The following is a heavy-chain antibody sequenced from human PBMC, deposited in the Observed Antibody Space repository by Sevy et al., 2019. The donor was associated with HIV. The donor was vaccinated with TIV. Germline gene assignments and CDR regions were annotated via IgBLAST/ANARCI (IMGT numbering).Heavy chain of an antibody. D-gene: IGHD2-2*01. CDR1: GFTFSSYA. V-gene: IGHV3-23*01. CDR3: AKAFLVVVPAAARYYYYGMDV. CDR2: ISGSGGST. J-gene: IGHJ6*02. Sequence: GGSLRLSCAASGFTFSSYAMSWVRQAPGKGLEWVSAISGSGGSTYYADSVKGRFTISSDNSKNTLYLQMNSLRAEDTAVYYCAKAFLVVVPAAARYYYYGMDVWGQGTTVTVSS.